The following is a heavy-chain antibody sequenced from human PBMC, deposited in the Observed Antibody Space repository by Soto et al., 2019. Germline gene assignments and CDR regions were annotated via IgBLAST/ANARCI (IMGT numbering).Heavy chain of an antibody. CDR3: SRDQSWQDLVWWFDP. V-gene: IGHV3-30-3*01. J-gene: IGHJ5*02. CDR2: ISYDGSNK. D-gene: IGHD6-13*01. Sequence: GGSLRLSCAASGFTFSSYAMHWVRQAPGKGLEWVAVISYDGSNKYYADSVKGRFTISRDNSKNTLYLQMNSLTSEDTAVYYCSRDQSWQDLVWWFDPWGQGTLVTVSS. CDR1: GFTFSSYA.